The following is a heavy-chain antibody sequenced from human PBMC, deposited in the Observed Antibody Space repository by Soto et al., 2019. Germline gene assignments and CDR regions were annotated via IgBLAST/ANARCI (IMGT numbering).Heavy chain of an antibody. D-gene: IGHD3-3*01. Sequence: PSETLSLTCTVSGCSMSSYYWTWIRQPAGKGLEWIGRVYSSGGTHYNSSLKSRVTISLDTSKNQFSLRLISVTAADTAVYYCARGQRFSDWFDPWGQGTLVTVSS. CDR2: VYSSGGT. V-gene: IGHV4-4*07. CDR3: ARGQRFSDWFDP. CDR1: GCSMSSYY. J-gene: IGHJ5*02.